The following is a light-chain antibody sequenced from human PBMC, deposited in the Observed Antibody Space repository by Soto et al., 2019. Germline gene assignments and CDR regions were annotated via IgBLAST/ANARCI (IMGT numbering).Light chain of an antibody. CDR2: AAS. J-gene: IGKJ1*01. CDR1: QNITTY. CDR3: QQSFSAPAT. V-gene: IGKV1-39*01. Sequence: DLQMTQSPSPLSASVGDSVTITCRASQNITTYLNWYQQKPGEAPSLLIYAASNLRSGVPSRFTASGSGTDFTLTISSLQPEDFAAYYCQQSFSAPATFGQGTAVDVK.